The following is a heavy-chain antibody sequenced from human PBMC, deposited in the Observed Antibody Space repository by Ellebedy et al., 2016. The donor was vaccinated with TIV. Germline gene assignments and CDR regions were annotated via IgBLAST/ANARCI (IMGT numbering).Heavy chain of an antibody. J-gene: IGHJ6*02. V-gene: IGHV3-33*01. CDR1: EFTFSSYG. Sequence: GESLKISCAASEFTFSSYGMHWVRQAPGKGLEWVAVVWYDGSNKYYADSVKGRFTVSRDSAKNSLYLQMTSLRVDDTAMYYCARDASGGITIFGVVTIPSYGMDVWGHGTRVTVS. CDR2: VWYDGSNK. CDR3: ARDASGGITIFGVVTIPSYGMDV. D-gene: IGHD3-3*01.